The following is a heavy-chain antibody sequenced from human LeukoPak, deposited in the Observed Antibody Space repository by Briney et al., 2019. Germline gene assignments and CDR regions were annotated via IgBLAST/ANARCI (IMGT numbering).Heavy chain of an antibody. Sequence: SETLSLTCTVSGGSISYYYWNWIRQPAGKGLEWIGYFYYSGSTNYNPSLKSRVTISVDTSKNQFSLKLNSVTTADTAVYFCARGGVQLYHWFDPWGQGTLVTVSS. D-gene: IGHD5-18*01. CDR1: GGSISYYY. V-gene: IGHV4-59*01. J-gene: IGHJ5*02. CDR2: FYYSGST. CDR3: ARGGVQLYHWFDP.